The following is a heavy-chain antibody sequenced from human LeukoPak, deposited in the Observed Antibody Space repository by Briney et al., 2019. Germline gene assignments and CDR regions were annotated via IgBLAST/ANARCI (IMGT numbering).Heavy chain of an antibody. Sequence: SGPTLVNPTQTLTLTCTFSGFSLSTGGMGVGWIRQPPGKALEWIGYIYYSGSTYYNPSLKSRVTISVDTSKNQFSLKLSSVTAADTAVYYCARGWELLYYFDYWGQGTLVTVSS. CDR2: IYYSGST. V-gene: IGHV4-31*03. D-gene: IGHD1-26*01. CDR1: GFSLSTGGMG. J-gene: IGHJ4*02. CDR3: ARGWELLYYFDY.